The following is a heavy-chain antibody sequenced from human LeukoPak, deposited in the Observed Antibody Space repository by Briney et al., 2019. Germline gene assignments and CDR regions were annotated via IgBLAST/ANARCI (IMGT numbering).Heavy chain of an antibody. Sequence: PGGSLRLSCAASGFTVSSNYMSWVRQAPGKGLEWVSVISSGDSTYYADSAKGRFTISRDNSKNTLYLQMNSLRAEDTAVYYCAREGIDYYDKSGYVYWGQGTLVTVSS. CDR1: GFTVSSNY. D-gene: IGHD3-22*01. V-gene: IGHV3-53*01. CDR3: AREGIDYYDKSGYVY. J-gene: IGHJ4*02. CDR2: ISSGDST.